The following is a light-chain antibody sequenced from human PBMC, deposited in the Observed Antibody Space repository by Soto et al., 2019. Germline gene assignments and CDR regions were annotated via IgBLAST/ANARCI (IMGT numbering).Light chain of an antibody. CDR1: QNVSGNY. Sequence: EIVLTQSPGILSLSPGERATLSCRASQNVSGNYLAWYQQKPGQSPRLLIYGSSDRATGIPDRFSGSGSGTDFTLTINRLEPEDFAVYYCQQYGSSPPYTFGQGTTLEI. V-gene: IGKV3-20*01. J-gene: IGKJ2*01. CDR2: GSS. CDR3: QQYGSSPPYT.